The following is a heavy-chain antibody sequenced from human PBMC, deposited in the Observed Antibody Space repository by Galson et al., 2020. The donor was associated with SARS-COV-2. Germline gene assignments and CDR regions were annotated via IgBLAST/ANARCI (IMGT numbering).Heavy chain of an antibody. J-gene: IGHJ6*02. V-gene: IGHV1-69*13. Sequence: SVKVSCKASGGTFSSYAISWVRQAPGQGLEWMGGIIPIFGTANYAQKFQGRVTITADESTSTAYMELSSLRSEDTAVYYCARDPQLGYCSSTSCLYGMDGWGQGTTVTVAS. CDR3: ARDPQLGYCSSTSCLYGMDG. CDR2: IIPIFGTA. CDR1: GGTFSSYA. D-gene: IGHD2-2*01.